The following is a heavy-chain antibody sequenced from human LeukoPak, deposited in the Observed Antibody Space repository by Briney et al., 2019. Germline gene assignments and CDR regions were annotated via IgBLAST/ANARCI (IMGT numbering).Heavy chain of an antibody. CDR1: GFTFSAYY. J-gene: IGHJ4*02. CDR3: AREGDSSSQLYGFDY. Sequence: GGSLRLSCAASGFTFSAYYMSWIRQAPGKGLEWVSYISSSGSTIYYADSVKGRFTISRDNAKNSLYLHMNSLRAEDTAVYYCAREGDSSSQLYGFDYWGQGTLVTVSS. D-gene: IGHD6-13*01. V-gene: IGHV3-11*04. CDR2: ISSSGSTI.